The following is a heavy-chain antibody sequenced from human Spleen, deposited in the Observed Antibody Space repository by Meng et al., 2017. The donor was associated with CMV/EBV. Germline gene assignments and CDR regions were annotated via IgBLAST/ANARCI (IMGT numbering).Heavy chain of an antibody. CDR1: SNYG. CDR3: ATSEFWSGTYPMYNWFDP. J-gene: IGHJ5*02. CDR2: FIAVLDIA. Sequence: SNYGGSWVRQAPGQGLEWMGGFIAVLDIANYAQKFQDRVKITADAHATTAYMELSSLRSDDTAVYYCATSEFWSGTYPMYNWFDPWGQGTLVTVSS. D-gene: IGHD3-3*01. V-gene: IGHV1-69*10.